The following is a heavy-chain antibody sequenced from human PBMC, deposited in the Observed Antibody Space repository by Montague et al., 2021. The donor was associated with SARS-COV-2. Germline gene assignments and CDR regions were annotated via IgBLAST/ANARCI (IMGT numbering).Heavy chain of an antibody. J-gene: IGHJ6*02. CDR2: ISSSSSYI. D-gene: IGHD3-10*01. CDR3: ARDPLDYGLWSSGSYYNAYYYYYGMDV. CDR1: GFTFSSYS. Sequence: SLRLSCAASGFTFSSYSMNWVRQAPGKGLEWVSSISSSSSYIYYADSVKGRFTISRDNAKNSLYLQMNSLRAEDTPVYYCARDPLDYGLWSSGSYYNAYYYYYGMDVWGQGTTVAVSS. V-gene: IGHV3-21*01.